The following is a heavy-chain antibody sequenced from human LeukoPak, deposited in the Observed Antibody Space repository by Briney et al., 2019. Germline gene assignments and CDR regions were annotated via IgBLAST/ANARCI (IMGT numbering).Heavy chain of an antibody. CDR2: IKSKIDGGTT. Sequence: GGSLRLSCAASGFTFSNAWMNWVRQAPGKGLEWVGRIKSKIDGGTTDYAAPVKGRFTISRDDSKNTLYLQMNSLKTEDTAVYYCTTSTHNWNYPDYWGQGTLVTVSS. V-gene: IGHV3-15*07. D-gene: IGHD1-20*01. CDR1: GFTFSNAW. CDR3: TTSTHNWNYPDY. J-gene: IGHJ4*02.